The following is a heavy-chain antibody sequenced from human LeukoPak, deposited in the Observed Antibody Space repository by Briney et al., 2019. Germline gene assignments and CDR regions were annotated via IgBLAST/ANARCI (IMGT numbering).Heavy chain of an antibody. Sequence: AASVKVSCKASGFTFTSSAMQWVRQARGQRLEWIGWIVVGSGNTNYAQKFQERVTITRDMSTSTAYMELSSLRSEDTAVYYCAASGDYYDSRGYPWGQGTLVTVSS. D-gene: IGHD3-22*01. V-gene: IGHV1-58*02. CDR2: IVVGSGNT. J-gene: IGHJ5*02. CDR3: AASGDYYDSRGYP. CDR1: GFTFTSSA.